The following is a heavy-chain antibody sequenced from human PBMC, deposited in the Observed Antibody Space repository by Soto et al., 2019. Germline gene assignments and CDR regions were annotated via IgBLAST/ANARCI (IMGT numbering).Heavy chain of an antibody. CDR3: ARGGSAQRLVPLSYGMDV. CDR2: MNPNNGNT. J-gene: IGHJ6*02. D-gene: IGHD6-13*01. V-gene: IGHV1-8*01. CDR1: GYTFTSYD. Sequence: QVQLVQSGAEVKKPGASVKVSCKASGYTFTSYDINWVRQATGQGLEWMGWMNPNNGNTGYAQKFQGRVTMTRNTSISTAYMELTSLRSEDTAVYYCARGGSAQRLVPLSYGMDVWGQGTTVTVSS.